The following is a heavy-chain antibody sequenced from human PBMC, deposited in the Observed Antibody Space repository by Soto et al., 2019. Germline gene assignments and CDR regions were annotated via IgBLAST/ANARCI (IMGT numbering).Heavy chain of an antibody. CDR2: IRSKANSYAT. CDR3: TFTRGGYGFGSWFDY. CDR1: GFTFSGSA. J-gene: IGHJ4*02. D-gene: IGHD5-18*01. Sequence: PGGSLRLSCAASGFTFSGSAMHWVRQASGKGLEWVGRIRSKANSYATAYAASVKGRFTISRDDSKNTAYLQMNSLKTEDTAVYYCTFTRGGYGFGSWFDYWGQGTLVTVSS. V-gene: IGHV3-73*01.